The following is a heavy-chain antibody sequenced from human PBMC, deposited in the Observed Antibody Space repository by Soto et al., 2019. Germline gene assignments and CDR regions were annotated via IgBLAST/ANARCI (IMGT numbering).Heavy chain of an antibody. V-gene: IGHV1-3*01. CDR3: ARDSSWADY. D-gene: IGHD6-13*01. CDR1: GYTFTNSA. Sequence: QVQLVQSGAEVKKPGASVKVSCKASGYTFTNSALHWVRQAPGQRLEWMGWINAANGDTKYSQNFQGRVTISRDTSAITAFMELSSLRSEDTAVYYCARDSSWADYWGQGTLVTVSS. J-gene: IGHJ4*02. CDR2: INAANGDT.